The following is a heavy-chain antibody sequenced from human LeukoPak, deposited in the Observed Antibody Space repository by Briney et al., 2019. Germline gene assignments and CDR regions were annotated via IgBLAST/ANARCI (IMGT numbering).Heavy chain of an antibody. CDR3: ARSRTLWGAFDI. Sequence: PGGSLRLSCAAFGFTFSSHDMHWVRQTTGKGLEWVSGIGTAGDPYYLDSVKGRFTISRENAKNSLYLQMNSLRAGDTAVYYCARSRTLWGAFDIWGQGTMVTVSS. J-gene: IGHJ3*02. CDR1: GFTFSSHD. V-gene: IGHV3-13*05. CDR2: IGTAGDP. D-gene: IGHD2-21*01.